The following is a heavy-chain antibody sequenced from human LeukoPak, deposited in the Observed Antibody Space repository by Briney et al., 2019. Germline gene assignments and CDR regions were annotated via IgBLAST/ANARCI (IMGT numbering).Heavy chain of an antibody. D-gene: IGHD3-22*01. V-gene: IGHV3-23*01. Sequence: GGSLRLSCAASGFTLSNYAMSWVRQAPGKGLEWVSAISDSGSSTYHADSVKGRFTISRDNSKNTLYLQMDSLRAEDTAVYYCAKAHHYYDSSGYSDYWGQGTLVTVSS. J-gene: IGHJ4*02. CDR1: GFTLSNYA. CDR2: ISDSGSST. CDR3: AKAHHYYDSSGYSDY.